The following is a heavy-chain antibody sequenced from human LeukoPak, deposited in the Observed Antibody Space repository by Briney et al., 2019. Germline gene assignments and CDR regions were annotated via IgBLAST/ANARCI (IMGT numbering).Heavy chain of an antibody. CDR3: ARLYCGGDCLNDAFDI. J-gene: IGHJ3*02. D-gene: IGHD2-21*02. Sequence: ASVKVSCKASGYTFTGYYMHWVRQAPGQGLEWMGWINPNSGGTNYAQKFQGRVTMTRDTSISTAYMELSRLRSDDTAVYYCARLYCGGDCLNDAFDIWGQGTTVTVSS. CDR2: INPNSGGT. CDR1: GYTFTGYY. V-gene: IGHV1-2*02.